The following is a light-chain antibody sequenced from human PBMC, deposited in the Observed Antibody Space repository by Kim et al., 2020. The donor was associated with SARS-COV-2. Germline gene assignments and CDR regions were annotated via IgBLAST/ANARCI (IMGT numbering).Light chain of an antibody. CDR2: DSN. CDR1: SSNIGNNY. CDR3: GTWDSSRGAVV. Sequence: QEVTIACSGSSSNIGNNYASWYQQLPATAPRLLIDDSNRRPSGIPGRFSGSKSGTSAALGITGLQTGDEADYCGGTWDSSRGAVVFGGGTQLTVL. J-gene: IGLJ2*01. V-gene: IGLV1-51*01.